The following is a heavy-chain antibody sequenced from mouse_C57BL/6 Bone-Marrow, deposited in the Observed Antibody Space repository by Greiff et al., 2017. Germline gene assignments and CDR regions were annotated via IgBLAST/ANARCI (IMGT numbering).Heavy chain of an antibody. Sequence: QVQLQQSGPELVKPGASVKISCKASGYAFSSSWMNWVKQRPGKGLEWIGRLYPGDGDTKYNGKFKGTATLTADISSSTTYMQLSSLTSVYSAVYFCARSRYGSSLYYYAMDYWGQGTSVTVSS. D-gene: IGHD1-1*01. CDR1: GYAFSSSW. CDR3: ARSRYGSSLYYYAMDY. CDR2: LYPGDGDT. V-gene: IGHV1-82*01. J-gene: IGHJ4*01.